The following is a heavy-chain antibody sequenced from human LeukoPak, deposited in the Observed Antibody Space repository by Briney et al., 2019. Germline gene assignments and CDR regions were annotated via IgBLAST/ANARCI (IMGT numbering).Heavy chain of an antibody. V-gene: IGHV4-59*08. D-gene: IGHD3-10*01. Sequence: SETLSLTCTVSGGSIRSYYWGWIRQPPGKGLECIGYIYYIGSTNYNPSLKSRVTISLDTSKNQFSLKLTSVTAADTAVYYCARRHKVGAGDALDIWGQGTMVTVSS. CDR3: ARRHKVGAGDALDI. J-gene: IGHJ3*02. CDR2: IYYIGST. CDR1: GGSIRSYY.